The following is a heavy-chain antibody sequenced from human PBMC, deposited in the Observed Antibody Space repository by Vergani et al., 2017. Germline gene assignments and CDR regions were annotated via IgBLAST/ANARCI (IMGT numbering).Heavy chain of an antibody. CDR2: IGKDGINT. CDR1: KFTFGNYA. Sequence: QQQLVESGGGVVQPGRSLRLSCVASKFTFGNYAVHWVRQAPGKGLGWVAYIGKDGINTRYRDAVKGRFTVSRDNSKDILYLQMDSLRSADTALYYSAKYLRDSSDGLPDSWGPGTLVIVSS. V-gene: IGHV3-30*04. J-gene: IGHJ4*02. D-gene: IGHD2-21*02. CDR3: AKYLRDSSDGLPDS.